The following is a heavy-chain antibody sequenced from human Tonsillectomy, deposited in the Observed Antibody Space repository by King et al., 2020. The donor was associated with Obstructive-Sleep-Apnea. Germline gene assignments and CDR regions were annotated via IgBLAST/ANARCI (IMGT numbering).Heavy chain of an antibody. CDR2: INHSGGT. V-gene: IGHV4-34*01. J-gene: IGHJ2*01. CDR3: ARGPDYGDYDWYFDL. Sequence: WSWIRQPPGKWLEWIGEINHSGGTNYNPSLKRRVTISVDTSKNQFSLKLSFVTAAETAVYYCARGPDYGDYDWYFDLWGRGTLVTVSS. D-gene: IGHD4-17*01.